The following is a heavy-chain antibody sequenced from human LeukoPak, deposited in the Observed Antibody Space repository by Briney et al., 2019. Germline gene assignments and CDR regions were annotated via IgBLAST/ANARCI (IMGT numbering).Heavy chain of an antibody. D-gene: IGHD3-10*01. J-gene: IGHJ4*02. CDR3: ARARITMVRGVISRRNYFDY. Sequence: GGSLRLSCAASGFTFSSYWMSWVRQAPGKGLEWVANIKQDGSEKYYVDSVKGRFTISRDNAKNSLYLQMNSLRAEDTAVYCCARARITMVRGVISRRNYFDYWGQGTLVTVSS. CDR2: IKQDGSEK. V-gene: IGHV3-7*01. CDR1: GFTFSSYW.